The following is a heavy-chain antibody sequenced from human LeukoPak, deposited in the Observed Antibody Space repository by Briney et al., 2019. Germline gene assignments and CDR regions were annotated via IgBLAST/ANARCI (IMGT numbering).Heavy chain of an antibody. Sequence: ASVKVSCKASGYTFTSYDINWVRQATGQGLEWMGWMNPNSGNTGYAQKFQGRVTMTRNTSISTAYMELSSLRSEDTAVYYCASGPFSAAGTNYWGQGTLVTVSS. CDR3: ASGPFSAAGTNY. CDR2: MNPNSGNT. V-gene: IGHV1-8*01. D-gene: IGHD6-13*01. CDR1: GYTFTSYD. J-gene: IGHJ4*02.